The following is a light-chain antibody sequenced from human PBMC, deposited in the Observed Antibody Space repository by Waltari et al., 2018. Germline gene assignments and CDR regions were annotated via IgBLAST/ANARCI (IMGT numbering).Light chain of an antibody. CDR2: KAS. CDR1: QSISTW. V-gene: IGKV1-5*03. Sequence: DIQMTQSPSTLPASVGDRGTITCRASQSISTWLAWYQQKPGKAPILLIYKASTLESGVPSRFSGSGSGTEFTLTISSLQPDDFATYYCQQYNSYSGTFGQGTKVEIK. CDR3: QQYNSYSGT. J-gene: IGKJ1*01.